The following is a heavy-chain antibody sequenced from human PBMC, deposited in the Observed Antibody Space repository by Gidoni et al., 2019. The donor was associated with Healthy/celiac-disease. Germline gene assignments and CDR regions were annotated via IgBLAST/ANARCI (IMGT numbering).Heavy chain of an antibody. V-gene: IGHV1-69*01. CDR1: GGTFSSYA. CDR3: ARAERDLVVVVAADYYYGMDV. J-gene: IGHJ6*02. D-gene: IGHD2-15*01. CDR2: IIPIFGTA. Sequence: QVQLVQSGAEVKKPGSSVKVSCKASGGTFSSYAISWGRQAPGQGLEWMGGIIPIFGTANYAQKFQSRVTINADESTSTAYMELSSLRSEDTAVYYCARAERDLVVVVAADYYYGMDVWGQGTTVTVSS.